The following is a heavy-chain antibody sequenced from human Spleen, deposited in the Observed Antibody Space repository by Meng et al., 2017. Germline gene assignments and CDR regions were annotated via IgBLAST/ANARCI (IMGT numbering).Heavy chain of an antibody. CDR2: MKSNVDGGTV. J-gene: IGHJ4*02. D-gene: IGHD6-13*01. V-gene: IGHV3-15*01. CDR1: GFTFSNAW. Sequence: GESLKISCAASGFTFSNAWMTWVRQAPGKGLEWIGRMKSNVDGGTVDYAAAVKGRFFISRDDSENTFYLQMNSLRAEDTAVFYCARESGGSSSFFDYWGQGTLVTVSS. CDR3: ARESGGSSSFFDY.